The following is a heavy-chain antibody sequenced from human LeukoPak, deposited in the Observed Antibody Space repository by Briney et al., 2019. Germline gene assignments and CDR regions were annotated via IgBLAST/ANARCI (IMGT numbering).Heavy chain of an antibody. J-gene: IGHJ6*02. CDR3: AADLEIQLWFGVGYGMDV. CDR2: IVVGSGNT. CDR1: GFTFTSSA. D-gene: IGHD5-18*01. Sequence: ASVKVSCKTSGFTFTSSAMQWVRQARGQRLEWIGWIVVGSGNTKYAQKFQERVAITRDTSTSTAYMELSSLRSEDTAVYYRAADLEIQLWFGVGYGMDVWGQGTTVTVSS. V-gene: IGHV1-58*02.